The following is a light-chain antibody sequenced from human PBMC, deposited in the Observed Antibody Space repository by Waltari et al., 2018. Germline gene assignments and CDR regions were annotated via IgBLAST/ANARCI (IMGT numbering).Light chain of an antibody. J-gene: IGLJ2*01. V-gene: IGLV2-18*02. Sequence: QSALTQPPSVSGSPGQSVTISCTGTSSDVGAYNRVSWYQQPPGTAPKLMIYAVSDRPSGVPDRFSGSKSGNTASLTISGLLAEDEADYSCSSYAGGGTLVFGGGTKLTVL. CDR2: AVS. CDR1: SSDVGAYNR. CDR3: SSYAGGGTLV.